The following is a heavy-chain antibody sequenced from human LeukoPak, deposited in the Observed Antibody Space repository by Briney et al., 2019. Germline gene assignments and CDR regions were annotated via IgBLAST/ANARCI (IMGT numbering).Heavy chain of an antibody. V-gene: IGHV3-30-3*01. CDR3: ARATSSIAARNFDY. D-gene: IGHD6-6*01. Sequence: GGSLRLSCAASGFTFSSYAMHWVRQAPGKGLEWVAVISYDGSNKYYADSVKGRFTISRDNSKNTLYLQMNSLRAEDTAVYYCARATSSIAARNFDYWGQGTLVTVSS. J-gene: IGHJ4*02. CDR2: ISYDGSNK. CDR1: GFTFSSYA.